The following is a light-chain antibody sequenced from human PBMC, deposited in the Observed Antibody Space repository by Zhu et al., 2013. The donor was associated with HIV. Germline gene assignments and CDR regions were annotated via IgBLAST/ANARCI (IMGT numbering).Light chain of an antibody. Sequence: DIQMTQSPSSVSASVGDRVAITCRASQAINTYIAWYRQRPGKAPELLIYTASTLQSGVPSRFSGSGSGTDFTLTINSLQPEDFATYFCQDLNTFPFTFGPGTKVDV. CDR3: QDLNTFPFT. V-gene: IGKV1-9*01. CDR1: QAINTY. CDR2: TAS. J-gene: IGKJ3*01.